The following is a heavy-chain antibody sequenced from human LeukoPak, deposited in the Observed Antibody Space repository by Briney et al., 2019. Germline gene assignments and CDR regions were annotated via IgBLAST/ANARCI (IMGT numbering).Heavy chain of an antibody. V-gene: IGHV3-20*04. J-gene: IGHJ2*01. D-gene: IGHD6-19*01. CDR2: INWNGGST. CDR3: ARGDSSGWYFDL. Sequence: GGSLRLSCAASGPNFDDHGMAWVRQGPGKGLEWVSGINWNGGSTGYGDSVKGRFTISRDNAKNLLYLQMNSVRADDTALYYCARGDSSGWYFDLWGRGTLVTVSS. CDR1: GPNFDDHG.